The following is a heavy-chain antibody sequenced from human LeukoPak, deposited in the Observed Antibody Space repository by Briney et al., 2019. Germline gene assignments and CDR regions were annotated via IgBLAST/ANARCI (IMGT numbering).Heavy chain of an antibody. CDR2: ISGSGGST. Sequence: GGSLRLSCAASGFTVDSNYLSWVRQAPGKGLEWVSAISGSGGSTYYADSVKGRFTISRDNSKNTLYLQMNSLRAEDTAVYYCANPTGYWGQGTLVTVSS. CDR3: ANPTGY. V-gene: IGHV3-23*01. D-gene: IGHD3-10*01. CDR1: GFTVDSNY. J-gene: IGHJ4*02.